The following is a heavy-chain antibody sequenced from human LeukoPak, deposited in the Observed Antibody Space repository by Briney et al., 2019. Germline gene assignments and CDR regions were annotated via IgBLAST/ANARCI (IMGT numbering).Heavy chain of an antibody. CDR2: IIPIFGTA. V-gene: IGHV1-69*06. CDR3: ARMIQYYYGSGSYLYP. CDR1: GGTFSSYA. J-gene: IGHJ5*02. D-gene: IGHD3-10*01. Sequence: ASVKVSCKASGGTFSSYAISWVRQAPGQRLEWMGGIIPIFGTANYAQKFQGRVTITADKSTSTAYMELSSLRSEDTAVYYCARMIQYYYGSGSYLYPWGQGTLVTVSS.